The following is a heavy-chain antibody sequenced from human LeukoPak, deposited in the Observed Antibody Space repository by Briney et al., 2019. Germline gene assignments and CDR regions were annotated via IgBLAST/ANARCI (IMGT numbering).Heavy chain of an antibody. V-gene: IGHV4-39*07. J-gene: IGHJ4*02. CDR3: AGSNWGPPYFDY. Sequence: SETLSLTCTVSGGSISSSSYYWGWIRQPPGKGLEWIGSIYYSGSTNYNPSLKSRVTISVDTSKNQFSLKLSSVTAADTAVYYCAGSNWGPPYFDYWGQGTLVTVSS. D-gene: IGHD7-27*01. CDR2: IYYSGST. CDR1: GGSISSSSYY.